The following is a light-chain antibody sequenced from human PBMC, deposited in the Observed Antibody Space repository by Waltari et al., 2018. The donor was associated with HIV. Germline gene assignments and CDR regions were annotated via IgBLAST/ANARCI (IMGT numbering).Light chain of an antibody. CDR2: AAS. V-gene: IGKV1-6*01. J-gene: IGKJ1*01. CDR1: QGIRND. CDR3: LQDYNYPWT. Sequence: QMTQSPSSLSASVGDRVTVTCRASQGIRNDLGWYQQKPGKAPELLIYAASTLQSGVPSRFSGSGSGTDFTLIISSLQPEDFATYYCLQDYNYPWTFGQGTKVDIK.